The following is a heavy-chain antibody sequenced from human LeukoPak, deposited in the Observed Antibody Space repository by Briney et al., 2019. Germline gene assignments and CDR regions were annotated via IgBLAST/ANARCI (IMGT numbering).Heavy chain of an antibody. V-gene: IGHV4-34*01. CDR1: GGSFSGYY. J-gene: IGHJ1*01. CDR2: INHSGST. Sequence: SETLSLTCAVYGGSFSGYYWSWVRQPPGKGLEWIGEINHSGSTNYDPSLKSRVTISVDTSKNQFSLKLSSVTAADTAVYYCARRLLGYCSGGSCYSGYFQHWGQGTLVTVSS. D-gene: IGHD2-15*01. CDR3: ARRLLGYCSGGSCYSGYFQH.